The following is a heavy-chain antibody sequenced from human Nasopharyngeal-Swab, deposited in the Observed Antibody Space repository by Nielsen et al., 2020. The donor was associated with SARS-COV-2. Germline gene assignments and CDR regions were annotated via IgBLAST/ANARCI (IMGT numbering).Heavy chain of an antibody. CDR2: INHSGST. D-gene: IGHD3-10*01. Sequence: TLALTGAVYGGSFSGYYWSWSRQPPGKGLEWIGEINHSGSTNYNPSLKSRVTISVDTSKNQFSLKLSSVTAADTAVYYCARRRATYYYGSGSYYIFDYWGQGTLVTVSS. V-gene: IGHV4-34*01. J-gene: IGHJ4*02. CDR3: ARRRATYYYGSGSYYIFDY. CDR1: GGSFSGYY.